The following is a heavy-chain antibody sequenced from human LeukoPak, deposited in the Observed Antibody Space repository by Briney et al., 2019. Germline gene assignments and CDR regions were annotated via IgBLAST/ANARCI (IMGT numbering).Heavy chain of an antibody. V-gene: IGHV3-30*18. CDR2: ISYDGSDK. D-gene: IGHD1-14*01. J-gene: IGHJ4*02. CDR1: GFTFSNYA. CDR3: AKDPPSNHWLFDD. Sequence: GGSLRLSCAASGFTFSNYAMHWVRQAPGKGLEWVSVISYDGSDKYYADSVEGRFTISRDNSKNTVYLQMNSLRAEDTAVYYCAKDPPSNHWLFDDWGQGTLATVSS.